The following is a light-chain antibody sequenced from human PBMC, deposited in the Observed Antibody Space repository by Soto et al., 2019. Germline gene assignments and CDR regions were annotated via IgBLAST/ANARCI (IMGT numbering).Light chain of an antibody. CDR1: QSLVYSDGNTY. CDR2: KVS. CDR3: MQGTHWPYT. Sequence: DVVMTQSPLSLPVTLGQPASISCRSSQSLVYSDGNTYLSWFQQRPGQSPRRLIYKVSNWDSGVQDRFRGSGLGSDFTLKISRVEAEDIGVYYCMQGTHWPYTFGQGTKLEIK. V-gene: IGKV2D-30*01. J-gene: IGKJ2*01.